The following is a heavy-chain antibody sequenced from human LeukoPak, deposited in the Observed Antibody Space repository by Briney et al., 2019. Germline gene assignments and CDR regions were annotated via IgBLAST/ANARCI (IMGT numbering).Heavy chain of an antibody. CDR3: ASHVSYAFDI. V-gene: IGHV4-61*02. J-gene: IGHJ3*02. CDR1: GGSISSGSYY. Sequence: PSQTLSLTCTVSGGSISSGSYYWSWIRQPAGKGLEWIGRIYTSGSTNYNPSLKSRVTISVDTSKNQFSLKLSSVTVADTAVYYWASHVSYAFDIWGQGTMVTVSS. CDR2: IYTSGST.